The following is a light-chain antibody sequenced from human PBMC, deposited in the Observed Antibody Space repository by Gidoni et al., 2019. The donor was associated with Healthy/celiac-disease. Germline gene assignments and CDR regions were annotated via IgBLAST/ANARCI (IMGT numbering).Light chain of an antibody. V-gene: IGKV2-28*01. CDR3: MQALQTPMIT. CDR1: QSLLHSNGYNY. J-gene: IGKJ3*01. Sequence: DIVMTQSPLSLPVTPGEPASISCRSSQSLLHSNGYNYLDWYLQKPGQSPQLLIYFGSNRASGVPDRFSGSGSGTDFTLKISRVEAEDVGVYYCMQALQTPMITFGPGTKVDIK. CDR2: FGS.